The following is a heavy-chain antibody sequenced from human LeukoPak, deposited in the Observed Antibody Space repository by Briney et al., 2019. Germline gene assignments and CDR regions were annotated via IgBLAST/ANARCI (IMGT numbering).Heavy chain of an antibody. CDR2: ISSSSSYI. J-gene: IGHJ4*02. Sequence: GGSLRLSCAASGFTFSSYSMNWVRQAPGKGLEWVSSISSSSSYIYYADSVKGRFTISRDNAKNSLYLQMNSLRAEDTAVYSCARVIYGSGSYYRSYWGQGTLVTVSS. V-gene: IGHV3-21*01. CDR1: GFTFSSYS. D-gene: IGHD3-10*01. CDR3: ARVIYGSGSYYRSY.